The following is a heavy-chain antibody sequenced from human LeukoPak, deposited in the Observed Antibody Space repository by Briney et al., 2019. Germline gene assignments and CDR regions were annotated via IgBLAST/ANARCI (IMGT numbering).Heavy chain of an antibody. CDR1: GGSISSGSYY. D-gene: IGHD1-20*01. CDR2: IYYSGTT. J-gene: IGHJ3*02. CDR3: ARQFGITGTGDAFDI. Sequence: PSETLSLTCSVSGGSISSGSYYWDWIRQPPGKGLEWIGTIYYSGTTYYNPTLKSRVTISVDTSKNQFSLKLSSVTAADTAVYYCARQFGITGTGDAFDIWGQGTVVTVSS. V-gene: IGHV4-39*07.